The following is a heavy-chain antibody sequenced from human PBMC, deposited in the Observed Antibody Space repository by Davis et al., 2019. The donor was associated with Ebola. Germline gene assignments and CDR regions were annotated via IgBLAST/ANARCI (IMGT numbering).Heavy chain of an antibody. D-gene: IGHD4-11*01. CDR3: ARDDYSNYYGMDV. J-gene: IGHJ6*02. Sequence: SETLSLTCAVSGGSISSSNWCSWIRQPPGKGLEWIGSIYYSGSTYYNPSLKSRVTISVDTSKNQFSLKLSSVTAADTAVYYCARDDYSNYYGMDVWGQGTTVTVSS. V-gene: IGHV4-4*02. CDR1: GGSISSSNW. CDR2: IYYSGST.